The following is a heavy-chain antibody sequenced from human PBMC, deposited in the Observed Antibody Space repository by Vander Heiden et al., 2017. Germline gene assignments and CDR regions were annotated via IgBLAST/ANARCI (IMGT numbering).Heavy chain of an antibody. CDR3: AKENNWNYEFDY. J-gene: IGHJ4*02. D-gene: IGHD1-7*01. CDR2: ISYDGSNK. V-gene: IGHV3-30*18. CDR1: GSTFSSYG. Sequence: VQLVESGGGVVQPGRSLRLSCAASGSTFSSYGMHWVRQAPGKGLEWVAVISYDGSNKYYADSVKGRFTISRDNSKNTLYLQMNSLRAEDTAVYYCAKENNWNYEFDYWGQGNLVTVSS.